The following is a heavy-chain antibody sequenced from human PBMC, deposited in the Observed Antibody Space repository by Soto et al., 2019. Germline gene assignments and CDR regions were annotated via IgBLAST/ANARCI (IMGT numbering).Heavy chain of an antibody. CDR2: ISGSGGST. CDR1: GFTFSSYA. Sequence: EVQLLESGGGLVQPGGSLRLSCAASGFTFSSYAMSWVRQAPGKGLEWVSAISGSGGSTYYADSVKGRFTISRDNSKNTLYLQMNSLRAEDTAVYCCATHLHCSGGSCYSDFDYWGQGTLVTVSS. V-gene: IGHV3-23*01. J-gene: IGHJ4*02. D-gene: IGHD2-15*01. CDR3: ATHLHCSGGSCYSDFDY.